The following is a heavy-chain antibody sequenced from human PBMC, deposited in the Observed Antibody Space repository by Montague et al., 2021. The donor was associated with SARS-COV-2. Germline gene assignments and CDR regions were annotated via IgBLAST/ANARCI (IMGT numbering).Heavy chain of an antibody. D-gene: IGHD6-19*01. V-gene: IGHV3-21*01. Sequence: SLRLSCAASGFTFSSYSMNWVRHAPGKGLEWVSSISSSSSYIYYADSVKGRFTISRDNAKNSLYLQMNSLRAEDTAVYYCARNLGSGWAFFDYWGQGTLVTVSS. CDR1: GFTFSSYS. J-gene: IGHJ4*02. CDR2: ISSSSSYI. CDR3: ARNLGSGWAFFDY.